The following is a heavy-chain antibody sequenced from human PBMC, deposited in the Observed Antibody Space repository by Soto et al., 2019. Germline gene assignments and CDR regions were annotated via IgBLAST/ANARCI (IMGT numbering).Heavy chain of an antibody. Sequence: QVQLVESGGGVVQPGRSLRLSCAASGFTFSTYDMHWVRQAPGKGLEWVAVISYDGSNKYYADFVKGRLTISRDNSKNTLYLQMNSMRAADTDVYYCAKETYSYGSRYFNYWGQGTLVTVSS. CDR2: ISYDGSNK. CDR1: GFTFSTYD. V-gene: IGHV3-30*18. D-gene: IGHD5-18*01. J-gene: IGHJ4*02. CDR3: AKETYSYGSRYFNY.